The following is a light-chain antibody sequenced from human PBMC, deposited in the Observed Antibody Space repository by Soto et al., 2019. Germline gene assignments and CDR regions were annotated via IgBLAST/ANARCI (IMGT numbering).Light chain of an antibody. CDR2: RAS. V-gene: IGKV3-20*01. CDR1: QSMSGNY. J-gene: IGKJ1*01. CDR3: QPYGSSPRT. Sequence: EIVLTQSPGTLSLSPEERATLSCRASQSMSGNYIAWYRLKSGQAPRLLIYRASSRATGIPDRFSGSGSGTDFTLTISRLEPEDFALYYCQPYGSSPRTFGQGTRVDIK.